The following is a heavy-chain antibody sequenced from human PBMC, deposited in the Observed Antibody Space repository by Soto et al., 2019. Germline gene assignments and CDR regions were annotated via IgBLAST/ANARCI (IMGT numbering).Heavy chain of an antibody. Sequence: GGSLRLSCAASGFTFRNYAMHWVRQVRQAPGKGLGWVAVISYDGSNQFYADSVKGRFTISRDASKTTLYLQMNSLRAHDTAVYSCARDDYASTGRNSGFDYWGQGTLVTVSS. J-gene: IGHJ4*02. D-gene: IGHD3-22*01. CDR2: ISYDGSNQ. CDR1: GFTFRNYA. CDR3: ARDDYASTGRNSGFDY. V-gene: IGHV3-30-3*01.